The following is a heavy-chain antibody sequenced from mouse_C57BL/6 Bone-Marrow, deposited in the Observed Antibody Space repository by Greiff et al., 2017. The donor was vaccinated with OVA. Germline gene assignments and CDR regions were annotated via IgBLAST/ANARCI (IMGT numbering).Heavy chain of an antibody. D-gene: IGHD2-4*01. CDR1: GYTFTSYW. CDR3: ARYDYDSFDY. J-gene: IGHJ2*01. V-gene: IGHV1-50*01. CDR2: IDPSDSYT. Sequence: VQLQQPGAELVKPGASVKLSCKASGYTFTSYWMQWVKQRPGQGLEWIGEIDPSDSYTNYNQKFKGKATLTVDTSSITAYMQLSSLTSEDSAVYYCARYDYDSFDYWGQGTTLTVSS.